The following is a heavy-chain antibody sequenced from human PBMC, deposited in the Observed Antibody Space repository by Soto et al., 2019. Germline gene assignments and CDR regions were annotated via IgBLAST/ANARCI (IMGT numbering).Heavy chain of an antibody. CDR3: AADHCSGGSCYYYYYGMDV. CDR1: GFTFTSSA. J-gene: IGHJ6*02. CDR2: IVVGSGNT. Sequence: SVNVSCKASGFTFTSSAVQWVRQARGQSLEWIGWIVVGSGNTNYAQKFQERVTITRDMSTSTAYMELSSLRSEDTAVYYCAADHCSGGSCYYYYYGMDVWG. V-gene: IGHV1-58*01. D-gene: IGHD2-15*01.